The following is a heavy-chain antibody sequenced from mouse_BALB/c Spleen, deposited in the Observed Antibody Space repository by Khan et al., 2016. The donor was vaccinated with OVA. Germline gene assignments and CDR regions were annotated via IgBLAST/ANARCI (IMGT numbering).Heavy chain of an antibody. V-gene: IGHV5-17*02. Sequence: EVQLQESGGGLVQPGGSRKLSCAASGFTFSSFGIHWVRQAPKKGLEWVAYISSGSSTIYYVDTMKGRFTISRDNPKNTLFLQMTSLRSEDTAMYYCARSGGNFHWYFDVWGAGTSVTVSS. CDR3: ARSGGNFHWYFDV. CDR2: ISSGSSTI. J-gene: IGHJ1*01. D-gene: IGHD2-1*01. CDR1: GFTFSSFG.